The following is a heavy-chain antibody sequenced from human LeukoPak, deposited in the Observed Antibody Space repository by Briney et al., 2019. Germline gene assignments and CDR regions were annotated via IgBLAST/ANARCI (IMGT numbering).Heavy chain of an antibody. V-gene: IGHV4-39*07. CDR2: IYYSGST. CDR3: ARDRFGVEYYFDY. D-gene: IGHD3-3*01. J-gene: IGHJ4*02. Sequence: SETLSLTCTVSGGSISSSSYYWGWIRQPPGKGLEWIGSIYYSGSTYYNPSLKSRVTISVDTSKNQFSLKLSSVTAADTAVYYSARDRFGVEYYFDYWGQGTLVTVSS. CDR1: GGSISSSSYY.